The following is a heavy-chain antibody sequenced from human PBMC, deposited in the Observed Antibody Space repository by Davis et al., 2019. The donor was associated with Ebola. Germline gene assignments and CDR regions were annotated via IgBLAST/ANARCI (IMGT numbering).Heavy chain of an antibody. Sequence: GSLRLSCTVSGGSINNYFWSWIRQPPGKGLEWIGNIHYLGNTNYNPSLKSRVSMSVDTSKNQFSLKLSSVTAADTAVYYCARWNYHVLWGGWFDPWGQGTLVTVSS. J-gene: IGHJ5*02. V-gene: IGHV4-59*01. CDR2: IHYLGNT. CDR1: GGSINNYF. D-gene: IGHD3-9*01. CDR3: ARWNYHVLWGGWFDP.